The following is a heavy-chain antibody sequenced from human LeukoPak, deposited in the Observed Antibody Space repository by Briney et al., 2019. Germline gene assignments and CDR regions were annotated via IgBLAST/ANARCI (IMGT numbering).Heavy chain of an antibody. V-gene: IGHV5-51*01. CDR3: ARQTNWNSIDY. D-gene: IGHD1-7*01. Sequence: GESLKISFKGSGYRFSTYWIGWVRPMPGKGLEWMGIIYPDDSDTRYSPSFQGQVTISADKSPSTAYLQWNSLQASDTAIFYCARQTNWNSIDYWGQGTPVTVSS. CDR1: GYRFSTYW. CDR2: IYPDDSDT. J-gene: IGHJ4*01.